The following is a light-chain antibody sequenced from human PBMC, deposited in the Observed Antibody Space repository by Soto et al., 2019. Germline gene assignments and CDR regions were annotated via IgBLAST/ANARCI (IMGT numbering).Light chain of an antibody. CDR3: QQRSTWPQGA. J-gene: IGKJ5*01. CDR2: DAS. V-gene: IGKV3-11*01. CDR1: QSVGSY. Sequence: ESVLIPSAAAPSLSQGERATLSCRASQSVGSYLAWYQQRPGQAPRLLIYDASNRATGIPARFSGSGSGTDFTLTISDLEPEDFAVYYCQQRSTWPQGALGQGIRMEIK.